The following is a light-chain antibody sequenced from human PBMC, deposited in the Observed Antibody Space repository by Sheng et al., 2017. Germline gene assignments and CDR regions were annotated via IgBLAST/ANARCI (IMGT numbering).Light chain of an antibody. CDR1: QSISSN. CDR2: DAS. V-gene: IGKV3-11*01. J-gene: IGKJ1*01. Sequence: EIVMTQSPATLSVSPGEGATLSCRASQSISSNLAWHQQKPGQAPRLLIYDASNRATGIPARFSGSGSGTDFTLTISSLEPEDFAVYYCQQRSNWPRTFGRGTKVEIK. CDR3: QQRSNWPRT.